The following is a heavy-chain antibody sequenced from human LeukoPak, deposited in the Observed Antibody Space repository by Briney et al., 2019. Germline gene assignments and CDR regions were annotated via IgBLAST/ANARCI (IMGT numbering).Heavy chain of an antibody. CDR2: IYGSGGA. J-gene: IGHJ4*02. CDR3: TRSGVVGATTVDY. Sequence: PSETLSLTCTVSGGSISTYYWSRIRQPPGKGLEWIGYIYGSGGANYNPSLRSRVTISVDTSKMQFSLKLSSVTAADTAVYYCTRSGVVGATTVDYWGQGIRVTVSS. CDR1: GGSISTYY. V-gene: IGHV4-59*01. D-gene: IGHD1-26*01.